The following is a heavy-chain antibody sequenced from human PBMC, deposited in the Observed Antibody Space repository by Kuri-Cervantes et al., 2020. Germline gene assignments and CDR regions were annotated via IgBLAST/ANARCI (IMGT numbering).Heavy chain of an antibody. V-gene: IGHV1-46*01. J-gene: IGHJ6*02. CDR1: GYTFTSYY. CDR2: INPSGGST. Sequence: ASVKVSCKASGYTFTSYYMHWVRQAPGQGLEWMGIINPSGGSTSYAQKFQGRVTMTRDTSTSTVYMELSSLRSDDTAVYYCARGFEYLPHFYGMDVWGQGTTVTVSS. D-gene: IGHD3-10*01. CDR3: ARGFEYLPHFYGMDV.